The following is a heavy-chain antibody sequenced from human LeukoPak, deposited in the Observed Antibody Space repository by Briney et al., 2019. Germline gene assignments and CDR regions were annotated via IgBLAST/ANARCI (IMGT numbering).Heavy chain of an antibody. V-gene: IGHV4-34*01. D-gene: IGHD5-18*01. CDR2: INHSGST. CDR1: GGSFSGYY. CDR3: APRGDIEHSYGYGKWFDP. J-gene: IGHJ5*02. Sequence: PSETLSLTCAVYGGSFSGYYWSWLRQPPGKGLEWLGEINHSGSTNYNASLKSRVTISVDTSKNQFSLRLSSVTAADTAVYYCAPRGDIEHSYGYGKWFDPWGQGTRVTVSS.